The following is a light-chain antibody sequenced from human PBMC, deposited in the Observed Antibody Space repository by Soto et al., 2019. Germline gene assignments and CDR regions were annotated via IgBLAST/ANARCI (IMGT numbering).Light chain of an antibody. Sequence: DIQLTQSPSFLSASVGDTVTITCRASQGMSTYLAWYQQKPGKVPKLLIRSASTLQSGVPPRFSGGGSGTEFILTFSTLQPDDSGIYYCQQLNGYQLAFGGGTNVEIK. J-gene: IGKJ4*01. CDR2: SAS. V-gene: IGKV1-9*01. CDR3: QQLNGYQLA. CDR1: QGMSTY.